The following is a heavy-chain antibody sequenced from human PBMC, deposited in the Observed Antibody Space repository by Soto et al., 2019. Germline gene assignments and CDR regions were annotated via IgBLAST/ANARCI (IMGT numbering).Heavy chain of an antibody. CDR3: AKGVIPTVNFPRTSDP. CDR2: IYYSGST. V-gene: IGHV4-31*03. J-gene: IGHJ5*02. Sequence: SETLSLTCTVSGGSISSGGYYWSWIRQHPGKGLEWIGYIYYSGSTYYNPSLKSRVTISVDTSKNQFSLKLSSVTAADTAVYYCAKGVIPTVNFPRTSDPWGQGTLVTVSS. D-gene: IGHD2-2*01. CDR1: GGSISSGGYY.